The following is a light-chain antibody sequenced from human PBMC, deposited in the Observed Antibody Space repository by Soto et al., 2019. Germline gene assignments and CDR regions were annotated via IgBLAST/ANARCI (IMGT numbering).Light chain of an antibody. CDR3: MQGTHWPIT. CDR2: TVS. Sequence: DVVMTQSPLSLPVTLGQPASISCRSSQSLVYSDGNTYLNWLQQRPGQSPRRLIYTVSNRDSGVPDRLSGSGSGTDFTLKISRVEAEDVGVYYCMQGTHWPITFGQGKRLDI. V-gene: IGKV2-30*01. J-gene: IGKJ5*01. CDR1: QSLVYSDGNTY.